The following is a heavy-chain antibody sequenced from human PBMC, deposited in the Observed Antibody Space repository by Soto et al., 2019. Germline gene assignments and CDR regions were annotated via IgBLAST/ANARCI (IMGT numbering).Heavy chain of an antibody. CDR3: ARSLAGWKWFDP. CDR2: INWNGGST. J-gene: IGHJ5*02. D-gene: IGHD1-1*01. Sequence: GGSLRLSCAASGFTFDDYGMSWVRQAPGKGLEWVSGINWNGGSTGYADSVKGRFTISRDNAKNSLYLQMNSLRAEDTALYHCARSLAGWKWFDPWGQGTLVTVSS. V-gene: IGHV3-20*01. CDR1: GFTFDDYG.